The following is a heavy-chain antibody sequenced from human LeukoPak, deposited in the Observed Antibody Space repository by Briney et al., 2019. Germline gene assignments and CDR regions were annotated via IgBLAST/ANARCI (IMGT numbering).Heavy chain of an antibody. Sequence: SETLSLTCTVSGGSITTSSYYWGWTRQPPGKGLEWIGIIYYSGSTYYNPSLKGRVTISADTSKNQFSLKLSSVTAADTAVYYCARAFRARYFDLWGRGTLVTVSS. CDR1: GGSITTSSYY. CDR2: IYYSGST. D-gene: IGHD2/OR15-2a*01. CDR3: ARAFRARYFDL. V-gene: IGHV4-39*01. J-gene: IGHJ2*01.